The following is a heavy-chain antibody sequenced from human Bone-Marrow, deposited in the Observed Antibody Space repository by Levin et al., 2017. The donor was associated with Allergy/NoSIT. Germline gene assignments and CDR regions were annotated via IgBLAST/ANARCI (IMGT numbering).Heavy chain of an antibody. Sequence: GESLKISCAVFGFTFNNYWMRWVRQTPGKGLESVANIKNDGSETYYVDSVKGRFTISRDNAKNSLHLQMDSLRAEDTAVYYCATAVRRIPFDYWGQGTLVTVSS. D-gene: IGHD2-21*01. CDR3: ATAVRRIPFDY. J-gene: IGHJ4*02. CDR1: GFTFNNYW. CDR2: IKNDGSET. V-gene: IGHV3-7*01.